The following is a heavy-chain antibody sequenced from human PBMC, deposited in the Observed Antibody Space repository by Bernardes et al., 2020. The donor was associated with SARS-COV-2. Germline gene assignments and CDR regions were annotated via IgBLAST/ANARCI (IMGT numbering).Heavy chain of an antibody. CDR3: ARDLYTKNMGYYYNGMNV. CDR1: GFTFSNYW. D-gene: IGHD2-8*01. Sequence: GGSLRLSCIASGFTFSNYWMSWVRQAPGKGLEWVANIKEDGSEKYYVDSMKGRFTISRDNAKNSVYLQMSSLRAEDTAVYYCARDLYTKNMGYYYNGMNVWGQGTTVTVSS. V-gene: IGHV3-7*01. J-gene: IGHJ6*02. CDR2: IKEDGSEK.